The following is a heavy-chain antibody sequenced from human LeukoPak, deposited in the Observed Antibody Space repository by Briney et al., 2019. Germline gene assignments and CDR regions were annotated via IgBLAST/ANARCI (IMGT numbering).Heavy chain of an antibody. J-gene: IGHJ4*02. CDR2: INHSGST. D-gene: IGHD3-10*01. CDR3: ARGPQTYYYGSGSYFSDY. Sequence: PSETLSLTCAVYGGSFSGYYWSWIRQPPGKGLEWVGEINHSGSTNYNPSLKSRVTISVDTSKNQFSLKLSSVTAADTAVYYCARGPQTYYYGSGSYFSDYWGQGTLVTVSS. CDR1: GGSFSGYY. V-gene: IGHV4-34*01.